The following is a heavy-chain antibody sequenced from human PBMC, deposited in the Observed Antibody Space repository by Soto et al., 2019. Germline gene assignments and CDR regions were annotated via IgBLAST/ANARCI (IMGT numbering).Heavy chain of an antibody. Sequence: QVQLVESGGGVVQPGRSLRLSCAASGFTFSSYGMHWVRQAPGKGLEWVAVISYDGSNKYYADSVKGRFTISRDNSKNSLYLQMNSLRAEDTAVYYCVGSNHWFDPWGQGTLVTVSS. CDR2: ISYDGSNK. CDR1: GFTFSSYG. V-gene: IGHV3-30*03. CDR3: VGSNHWFDP. J-gene: IGHJ5*02.